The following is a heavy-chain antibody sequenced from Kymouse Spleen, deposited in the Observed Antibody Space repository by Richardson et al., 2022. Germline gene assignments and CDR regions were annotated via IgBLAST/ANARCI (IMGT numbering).Heavy chain of an antibody. J-gene: IGHJ6*02. CDR1: GGSFSGYY. D-gene: IGHD2-2*02. Sequence: QVQLQQWGAGLLKPSETLSLTCAVYGGSFSGYYWSWIRQPPGKGLEWIGEINHSGSTNYNPSLKSRVTISVDTSKNQFSLKLSSVTAADTAVYYCAREGCSSTSCSLLLLLLRYGRLGPRDHGHRLL. CDR3: AREGCSSTSCSLLLLLLRYGR. V-gene: IGHV4-34*01. CDR2: INHSGST.